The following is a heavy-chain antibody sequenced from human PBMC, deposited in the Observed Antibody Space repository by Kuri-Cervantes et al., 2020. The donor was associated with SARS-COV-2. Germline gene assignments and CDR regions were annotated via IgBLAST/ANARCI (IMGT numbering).Heavy chain of an antibody. V-gene: IGHV4-38-2*02. CDR2: IYYSGST. Sequence: GSLRLSCTVSGYSISSGYYWSWIRQPPGKGLEWIGYIYYSGSTYYNPSLKSRDTISVDTSKNQFSLKLSSVTAADTAVYYCAGGEYQLLYAYSYGSIDYWGQGTLVTVSS. CDR1: GYSISSGYY. D-gene: IGHD2-2*02. J-gene: IGHJ4*02. CDR3: AGGEYQLLYAYSYGSIDY.